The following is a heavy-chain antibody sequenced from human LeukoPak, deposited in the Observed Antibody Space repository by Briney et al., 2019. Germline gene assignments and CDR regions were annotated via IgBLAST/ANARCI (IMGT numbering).Heavy chain of an antibody. CDR1: GFTFSSYA. CDR3: ASPGRYYDSSGYDY. CDR2: ISGSGGST. Sequence: PGGSLRLSCAASGFTFSSYAMSWVRQAPGKGLEWVSAISGSGGSTYYADSVKGRFTISRDNSKNTLYLQMNSLRAEDTAVYYCASPGRYYDSSGYDYWSQGTLVTVSS. V-gene: IGHV3-23*01. J-gene: IGHJ4*02. D-gene: IGHD3-22*01.